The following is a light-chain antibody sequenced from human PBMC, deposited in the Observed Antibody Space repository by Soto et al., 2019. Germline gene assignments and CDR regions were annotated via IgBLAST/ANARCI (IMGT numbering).Light chain of an antibody. CDR3: SSYTSSSTLGYV. V-gene: IGLV2-14*01. CDR2: DVS. CDR1: SSNVGGYNY. J-gene: IGLJ1*01. Sequence: QSGLTQPASVSGSPGQSITISCTGTSSNVGGYNYVSWYQQHPGKAPKLMIYDVSNRPSGVSNRFSGSKSGNTASLTISGHQAEDEADYYCSSYTSSSTLGYVFGTGTKATVL.